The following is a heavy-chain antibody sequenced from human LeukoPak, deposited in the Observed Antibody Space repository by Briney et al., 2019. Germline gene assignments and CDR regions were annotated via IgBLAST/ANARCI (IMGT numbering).Heavy chain of an antibody. Sequence: PGGSLRLSCAASGFTFFDYGMTWVRQAPGKGLDWVSSISGSGGSTYYADSVTGRFTISRDNSKNTVYLQMNSLRAEDTAVYYCAKEGGQWLVLPKNYFDYWGQGTLVTVSS. D-gene: IGHD6-19*01. CDR1: GFTFFDYG. J-gene: IGHJ4*02. CDR2: ISGSGGST. V-gene: IGHV3-23*01. CDR3: AKEGGQWLVLPKNYFDY.